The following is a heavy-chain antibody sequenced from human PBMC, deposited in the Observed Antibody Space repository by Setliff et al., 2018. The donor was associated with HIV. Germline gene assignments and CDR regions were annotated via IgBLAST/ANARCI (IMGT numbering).Heavy chain of an antibody. Sequence: SGPTLVNPTQTLTLTCTFSGFSLSTSGVGVGWIRQPPGKALEWLALIYWNDDKRYSPSLKSRLTITKDTSKNQVVLTMTNVDPVDTATYYCAQLLLPLGAYNYETWGQGMLVTVSS. CDR2: IYWNDDK. J-gene: IGHJ5*02. D-gene: IGHD1-1*01. CDR1: GFSLSTSGVG. CDR3: AQLLLPLGAYNYET. V-gene: IGHV2-5*01.